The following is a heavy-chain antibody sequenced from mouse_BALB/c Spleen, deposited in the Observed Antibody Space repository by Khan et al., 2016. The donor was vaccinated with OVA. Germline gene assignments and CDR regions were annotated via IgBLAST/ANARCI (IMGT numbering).Heavy chain of an antibody. V-gene: IGHV14-3*02. J-gene: IGHJ3*01. CDR1: GFNIKDTY. CDR3: TSPNWFAY. Sequence: EVQLQQSGAELVKPGASVKLSCTASGFNIKDTYIHWVKQRSQQGLEWIGRIAPANGDTKYDPKFQGKATITADTSSNTAYLHLSSLTSEDTAVYYWTSPNWFAYWGQGTRVTVSA. CDR2: IAPANGDT.